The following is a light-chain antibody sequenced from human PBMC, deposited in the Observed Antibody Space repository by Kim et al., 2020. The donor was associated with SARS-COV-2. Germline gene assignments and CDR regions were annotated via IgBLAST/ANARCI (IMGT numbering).Light chain of an antibody. CDR1: VLAKKY. CDR2: KDS. V-gene: IGLV3-27*01. CDR3: YSAADNNQGV. Sequence: SYELTQPSSVSVSPGQTARITCSGDVLAKKYARWFQQKPGQAPVLVIYKDSERPSGIPERFSGSSSGTTVTLTISGAQVEDEADYYCYSAADNNQGVFGTGTKSPS. J-gene: IGLJ1*01.